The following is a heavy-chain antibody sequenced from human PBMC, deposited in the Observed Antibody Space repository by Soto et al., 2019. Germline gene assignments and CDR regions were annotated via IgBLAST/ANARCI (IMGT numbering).Heavy chain of an antibody. Sequence: GASVKVSCKASGYTFTSYYMHWVRQAPGQGLEWMGIINPSGGSTSYAQKFQGRVTMTRDTSTSTVYMELSSLRSEDTAVYYCASGYCTNGVCYTLDAFDIWGQGTMVTVPS. D-gene: IGHD2-8*01. CDR2: INPSGGST. J-gene: IGHJ3*02. CDR3: ASGYCTNGVCYTLDAFDI. V-gene: IGHV1-46*03. CDR1: GYTFTSYY.